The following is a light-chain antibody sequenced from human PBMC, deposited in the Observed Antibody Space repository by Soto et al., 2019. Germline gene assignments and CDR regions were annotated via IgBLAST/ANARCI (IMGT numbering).Light chain of an antibody. J-gene: IGLJ1*01. CDR1: SSDVGAFNY. Sequence: QSVLTQPASVSGAPGQSISISCIGTSSDVGAFNYVSWYQHHPGKAPQLIIYDVTSRPSGVSNRFSASKSVNTASLTISGLQAEDEADYYCSSYTTRNTEVFGTGTKVTVL. V-gene: IGLV2-14*03. CDR2: DVT. CDR3: SSYTTRNTEV.